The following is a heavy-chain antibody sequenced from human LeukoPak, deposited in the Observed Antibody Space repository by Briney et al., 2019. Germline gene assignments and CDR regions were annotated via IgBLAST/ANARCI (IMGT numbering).Heavy chain of an antibody. Sequence: GGSLRLSCAASGFTFSNFPMIWVRQAPGKGVEWVSAIGTSGGSTYYADSVKGRFTISRDDSKNTLHLQMNSLRPEDTAVYYCAKDRGFWGQGTLVTVSS. CDR3: AKDRGF. J-gene: IGHJ4*02. CDR1: GFTFSNFP. V-gene: IGHV3-23*01. CDR2: IGTSGGST. D-gene: IGHD6-25*01.